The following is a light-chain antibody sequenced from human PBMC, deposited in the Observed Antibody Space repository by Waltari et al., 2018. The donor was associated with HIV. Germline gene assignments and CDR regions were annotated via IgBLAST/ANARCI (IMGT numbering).Light chain of an antibody. CDR3: SSYAGSNNYVV. J-gene: IGLJ2*01. CDR1: SSDVGGYNY. Sequence: QSALTQPPSASGSPGQPVTIATGTSSDVGGYNYVSSYQQYPGKAPKLMIYEVTKRPSGVPDRFSGSKSGNTASLTVSGLQAEDEADYYCSSYAGSNNYVVFGGGTRLTVL. CDR2: EVT. V-gene: IGLV2-8*01.